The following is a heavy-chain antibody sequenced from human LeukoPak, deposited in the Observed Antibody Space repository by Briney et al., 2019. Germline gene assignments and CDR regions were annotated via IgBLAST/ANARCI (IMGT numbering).Heavy chain of an antibody. V-gene: IGHV3-33*01. Sequence: GGSLRLSCAASGFTFSSYGMHWVRQAPGKGLEWVAVIWYGGSNKYYADSVKGRFTISRDNSKNTLYLQMNSLRAEDTAVYYCARAQKLRYFDWLAFDIWGQGTMVTVSS. D-gene: IGHD3-9*01. CDR2: IWYGGSNK. CDR3: ARAQKLRYFDWLAFDI. J-gene: IGHJ3*02. CDR1: GFTFSSYG.